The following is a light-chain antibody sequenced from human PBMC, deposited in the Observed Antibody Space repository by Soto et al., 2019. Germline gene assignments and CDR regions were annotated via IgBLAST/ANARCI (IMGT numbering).Light chain of an antibody. CDR2: DVS. V-gene: IGLV2-14*03. CDR1: SSDVGSYNI. CDR3: SSYKPRSTHV. Sequence: QSVLTQPASVSGSPGQSITIPCSGTSSDVGSYNIVSWYQQHPGKAPKLVIYDVSNRPSGVSPRFSGAKSGNTASLTIAGLQAEYEADYYCSSYKPRSTHVFGPGTEVTV. J-gene: IGLJ1*01.